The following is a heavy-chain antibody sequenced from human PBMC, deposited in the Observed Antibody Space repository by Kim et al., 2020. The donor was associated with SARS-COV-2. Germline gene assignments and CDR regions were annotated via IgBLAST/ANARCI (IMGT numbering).Heavy chain of an antibody. J-gene: IGHJ6*02. D-gene: IGHD5-18*01. Sequence: YNPSLKSRVTISVDTSKNQFSLKVSYVTAADTAVYYCARADTRDYYYAMDVWGQGTTVTVSS. CDR3: ARADTRDYYYAMDV. V-gene: IGHV4-39*07.